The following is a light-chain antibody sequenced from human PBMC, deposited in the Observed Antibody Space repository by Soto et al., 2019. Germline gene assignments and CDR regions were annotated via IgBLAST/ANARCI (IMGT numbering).Light chain of an antibody. CDR1: SSDVGSYNH. J-gene: IGLJ3*02. CDR2: EGS. Sequence: QSALTQPASVSGSPGQSITISCTGTSSDVGSYNHVSWYQQHPGKAPKLMIYEGSKRPSGVSNRFSGYKSGNTASMTISGLHDEDEADYYCCSYAGSSTYVFGAGTKLTVL. V-gene: IGLV2-23*01. CDR3: CSYAGSSTYV.